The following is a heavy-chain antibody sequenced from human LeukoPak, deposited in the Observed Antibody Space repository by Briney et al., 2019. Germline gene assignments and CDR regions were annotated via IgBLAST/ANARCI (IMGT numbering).Heavy chain of an antibody. CDR2: ISTSGST. D-gene: IGHD2-8*01. V-gene: IGHV4-4*07. J-gene: IGHJ4*02. CDR3: ARGARGPLPRMYYFDY. CDR1: GGSISSYY. Sequence: SETLSLTCTVSGGSISSYYWSWIRQPAGKGLEWIGRISTSGSTNYNPSLKSRVTISIDTSKNQFSLKLSSVTAADTAVYYCARGARGPLPRMYYFDYWGQGTLVTVSS.